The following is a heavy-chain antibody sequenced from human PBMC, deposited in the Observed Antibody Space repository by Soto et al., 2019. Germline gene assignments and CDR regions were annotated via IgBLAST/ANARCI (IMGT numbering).Heavy chain of an antibody. J-gene: IGHJ3*02. CDR3: ARGPVTTPTDDAFDI. D-gene: IGHD4-17*01. CDR1: GGSISSGDYY. Sequence: QVQLQESGPGLVKPSQTLSLTCTVSGGSISSGDYYWSWIRQPPGKGLEWIGYIYYSGSTYYNPFLKSRVTISVDTSKNQFSLKLSSVTAADTAVYYGARGPVTTPTDDAFDIWGQGTMVTVSS. V-gene: IGHV4-30-4*01. CDR2: IYYSGST.